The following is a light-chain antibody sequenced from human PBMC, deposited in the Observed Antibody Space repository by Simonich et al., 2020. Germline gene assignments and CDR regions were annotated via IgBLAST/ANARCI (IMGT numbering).Light chain of an antibody. V-gene: IGKV2D-29*02. CDR1: QSLLHSDGKTY. Sequence: DMVMTQTPLSLSVTPGQPASISCKSSQSLLHSDGKTYLYWYLQKPGQYPQLLIYAVSNRFSGVPDRFSGSGSGTDFTLKISRVEAEDVGVYYCMQSIQLPPYTFGQGTKLEIK. J-gene: IGKJ2*01. CDR2: AVS. CDR3: MQSIQLPPYT.